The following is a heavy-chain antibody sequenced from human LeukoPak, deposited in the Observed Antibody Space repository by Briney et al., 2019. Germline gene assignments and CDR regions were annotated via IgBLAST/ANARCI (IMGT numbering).Heavy chain of an antibody. D-gene: IGHD5/OR15-5a*01. Sequence: SETLSLTCTVSGGSISISDYYWSWIRQPPGKGLEWVGFIYYTGTTYNSPSLKGRATISLDTSKNQFSLKMSSVTAADTAVYYCARQLYASPPGLDNWGQEILVTVSS. J-gene: IGHJ4*02. CDR2: IYYTGTT. CDR3: ARQLYASPPGLDN. V-gene: IGHV4-30-4*01. CDR1: GGSISISDYY.